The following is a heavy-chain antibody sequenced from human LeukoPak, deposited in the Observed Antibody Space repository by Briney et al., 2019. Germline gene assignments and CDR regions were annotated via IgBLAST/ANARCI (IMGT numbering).Heavy chain of an antibody. D-gene: IGHD6-6*01. CDR2: IRYDGSNK. V-gene: IGHV3-30*02. CDR3: AKDHGIAARNFDY. CDR1: GFTFSSYG. J-gene: IGHJ4*02. Sequence: PGKSLRLSCAASGFTFSSYGMHWVRQAPGKGLEWVAFIRYDGSNKYYADSVKGRFTISRDNSKNTLYLQMNSLRAEDTAVYYCAKDHGIAARNFDYWGQGTLVTVSS.